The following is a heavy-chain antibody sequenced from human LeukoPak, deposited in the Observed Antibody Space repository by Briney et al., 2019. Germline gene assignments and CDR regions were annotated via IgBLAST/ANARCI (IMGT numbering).Heavy chain of an antibody. V-gene: IGHV1-46*01. J-gene: IGHJ4*02. Sequence: ASVKVSCKASGYTFTNYYMHWVRQAPGQGLEWMGIINPSDGSRSYAQKFQGRVTMTRDTSKSTVYMELSSLRSEDTAAYYCVRVYNREAVTGPTNAPFDYWGQGTLVPVSS. CDR1: GYTFTNYY. D-gene: IGHD6-19*01. CDR2: INPSDGSR. CDR3: VRVYNREAVTGPTNAPFDY.